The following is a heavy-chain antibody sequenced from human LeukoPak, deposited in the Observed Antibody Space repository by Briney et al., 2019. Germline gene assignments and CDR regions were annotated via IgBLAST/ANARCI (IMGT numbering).Heavy chain of an antibody. V-gene: IGHV3-48*01. D-gene: IGHD3-10*01. Sequence: GGSQRLSCAASGFTFSSYSMNWVRQAPGKGLEWVSHISSSSSTIYYADSVKGRFTISRDNAKNSLYLQMNSLRAEDTAVYYCAKVAKYYYGSETYYFFEHWGQGTPVTASS. CDR2: ISSSSSTI. J-gene: IGHJ4*02. CDR3: AKVAKYYYGSETYYFFEH. CDR1: GFTFSSYS.